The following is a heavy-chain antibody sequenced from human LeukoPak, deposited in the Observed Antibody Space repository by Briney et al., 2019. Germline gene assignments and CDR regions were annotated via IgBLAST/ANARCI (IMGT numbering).Heavy chain of an antibody. J-gene: IGHJ6*04. D-gene: IGHD3-3*01. CDR2: IKQDGSEK. CDR3: ARGHYGMDV. CDR1: GFNFRTYW. V-gene: IGHV3-7*03. Sequence: GGSLRLSCAASGFNFRTYWMTWVRQAPGKGLEWVASIKQDGSEKYYVDSVKGRFTISRDNPKNSLDLQMNSLRAEDTAVYYCARGHYGMDVWGKGTTVTVSS.